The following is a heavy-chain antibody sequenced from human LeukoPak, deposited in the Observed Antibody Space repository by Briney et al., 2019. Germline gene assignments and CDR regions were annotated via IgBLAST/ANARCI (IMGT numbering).Heavy chain of an antibody. J-gene: IGHJ6*03. CDR1: GFTFSSYG. CDR3: AKDQYSHYYYYMDV. D-gene: IGHD2-15*01. V-gene: IGHV3-30*02. CDR2: IRYDGSNK. Sequence: GGSLRLSCAASGFTFSSYGMHWVRQAPGKGLEWVAFIRYDGSNKYYADSVKGRFTISRDNSKNTLYLQMNSLRAEDTVVYYCAKDQYSHYYYYMDVWGKGTTVTISS.